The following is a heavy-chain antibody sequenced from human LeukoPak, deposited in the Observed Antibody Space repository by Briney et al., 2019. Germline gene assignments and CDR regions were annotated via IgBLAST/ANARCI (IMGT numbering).Heavy chain of an antibody. CDR3: AKGVAPRDGYNEVAFDY. Sequence: GGSLRLSCAASGFTFDDYAMHWVRHAPGKGLEWVSGISWNSGSIGYADSVKGRFTISRDNAKNSLYLQMNSLRAEDMALYYCAKGVAPRDGYNEVAFDYWGQGTLVTVSS. J-gene: IGHJ4*02. V-gene: IGHV3-9*03. D-gene: IGHD5-24*01. CDR2: ISWNSGSI. CDR1: GFTFDDYA.